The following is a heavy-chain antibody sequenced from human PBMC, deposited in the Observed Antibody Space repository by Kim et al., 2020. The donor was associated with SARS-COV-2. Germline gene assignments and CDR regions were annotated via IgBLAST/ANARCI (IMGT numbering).Heavy chain of an antibody. J-gene: IGHJ3*02. CDR1: GGSISSGDYY. Sequence: SETLSLTCTVSGGSISSGDYYWSWIRQPPGKGLEWIGYIYYSGSTYYNPSLKSRVTISVDTSKNQFSLKLSSVTAADTAVYYCATPVSQVQQLDGDGAFDIWGQGTMVTVSS. D-gene: IGHD6-13*01. CDR2: IYYSGST. V-gene: IGHV4-30-4*01. CDR3: ATPVSQVQQLDGDGAFDI.